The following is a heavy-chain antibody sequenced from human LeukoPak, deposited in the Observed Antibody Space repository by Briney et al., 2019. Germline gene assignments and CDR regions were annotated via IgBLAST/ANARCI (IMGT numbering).Heavy chain of an antibody. CDR1: GGSISSYY. D-gene: IGHD6-19*01. V-gene: IGHV4-59*12. CDR2: IYYSGST. CDR3: ARDVYEQWLVD. J-gene: IGHJ4*02. Sequence: SETLSLTCTVSGGSISSYYWSWIRQPPGKGLEWIGYIYYSGSTNYNPSLKSRVTISVDTSKNQFSLKLSSVTAADTAVYYCARDVYEQWLVDWGQGTLVTVSS.